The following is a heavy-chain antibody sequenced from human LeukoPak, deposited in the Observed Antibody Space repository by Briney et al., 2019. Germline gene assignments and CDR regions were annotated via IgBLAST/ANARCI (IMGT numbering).Heavy chain of an antibody. J-gene: IGHJ3*02. CDR3: ARDPVNSSGWYRGGDDAFDI. CDR1: GYTFTSYY. V-gene: IGHV1-46*01. Sequence: ASVKVSCKASGYTFTSYYMHWVRQAPGQGLEWMGIINPSGGSTSYAQKFQGRVTMTRDTSTSTVYMELSSLRSEDTAVYYCARDPVNSSGWYRGGDDAFDIWGQGTMVTVSS. D-gene: IGHD6-19*01. CDR2: INPSGGST.